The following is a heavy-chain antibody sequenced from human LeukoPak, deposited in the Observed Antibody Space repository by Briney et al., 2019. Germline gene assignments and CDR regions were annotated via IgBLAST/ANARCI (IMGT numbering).Heavy chain of an antibody. CDR3: ARVGGVRYFDWLLYENESELYYYYYGMDV. CDR1: GYTFTGYY. D-gene: IGHD3-9*01. V-gene: IGHV1-2*02. J-gene: IGHJ6*02. CDR2: INPNSDST. Sequence: ASVKVSCKASGYTFTGYYMHWVRQAPGQGLEWMGWINPNSDSTNYAQKFQGRVTMTRDTSISTAYMELSRLRSDDTAVYYCARVGGVRYFDWLLYENESELYYYYYGMDVWGQGTTVTVSS.